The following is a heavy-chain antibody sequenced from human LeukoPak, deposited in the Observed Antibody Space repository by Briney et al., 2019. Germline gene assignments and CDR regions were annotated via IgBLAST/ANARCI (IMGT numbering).Heavy chain of an antibody. CDR2: IYGGGNT. CDR1: GFTFSSYS. D-gene: IGHD6-13*01. J-gene: IGHJ4*02. CDR3: ARGILDF. V-gene: IGHV3-66*01. Sequence: GGSLRLSCAASGFTFSSYSMNWVRQAPGKGLECVSVIYGGGNTYYADSVKGRFTISRDNSKNTIYLQMNSLRAEDTAVYCCARGILDFWGQGTLVTVSS.